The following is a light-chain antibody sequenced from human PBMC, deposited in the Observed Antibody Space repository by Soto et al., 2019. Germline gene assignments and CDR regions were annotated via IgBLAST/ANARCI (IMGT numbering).Light chain of an antibody. Sequence: DIHMTQSPASLSASVVDRFIITFRASQSISNYLNWYQQKPGKAPKLLIFAASSLQSGVPSRFSGSGSGTNFTLTISSLQPEDFAAYYCQQSYSAPITFGQGTRLEIK. J-gene: IGKJ5*01. V-gene: IGKV1-39*01. CDR2: AAS. CDR3: QQSYSAPIT. CDR1: QSISNY.